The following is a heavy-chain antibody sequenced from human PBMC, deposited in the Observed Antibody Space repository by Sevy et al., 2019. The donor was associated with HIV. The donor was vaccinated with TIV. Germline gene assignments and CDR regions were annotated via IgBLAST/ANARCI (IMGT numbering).Heavy chain of an antibody. CDR3: ARHCGSTSCSHALDI. Sequence: SGTLSLTCAVYGGSFSGYYWSWIRQPPGKGLEWIGEINHSGSTNYNPSLKSRVTISVDTSKNQFALKLSSVTAADTAVYYCARHCGSTSCSHALDIWGQGTMVTVSS. CDR2: INHSGST. D-gene: IGHD2-2*01. J-gene: IGHJ3*02. V-gene: IGHV4-34*01. CDR1: GGSFSGYY.